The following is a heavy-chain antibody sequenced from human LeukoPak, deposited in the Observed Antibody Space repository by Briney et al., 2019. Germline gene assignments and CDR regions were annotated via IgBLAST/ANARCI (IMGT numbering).Heavy chain of an antibody. CDR3: ARDSLRSSTSNGMDV. V-gene: IGHV4-34*01. CDR2: INHSGST. J-gene: IGHJ6*02. CDR1: GGSFSGYY. D-gene: IGHD2-2*01. Sequence: SETLSLTCAVYGGSFSGYYWSWIRQPPGKGLEWIGEINHSGSTNYNPSLKSRVTISVDTSKNQFSLKLSSVTAADTAVYYCARDSLRSSTSNGMDVWGQGTTVTVSS.